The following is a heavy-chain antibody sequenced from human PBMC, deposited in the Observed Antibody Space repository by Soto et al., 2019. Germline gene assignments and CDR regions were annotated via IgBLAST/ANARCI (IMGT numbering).Heavy chain of an antibody. V-gene: IGHV3-30*18. CDR1: GFTFSSYG. J-gene: IGHJ6*02. CDR3: AKDQGTTLYYYGMDV. D-gene: IGHD1-7*01. CDR2: ISYDGSNK. Sequence: GGSLRLSCAASGFTFSSYGMHWVRQAPGKGLEWVAVISYDGSNKYYADSVKGRFTISRDNSKNTLYLQMNSLRAEDTAVYYCAKDQGTTLYYYGMDVWGQGTTVTVSS.